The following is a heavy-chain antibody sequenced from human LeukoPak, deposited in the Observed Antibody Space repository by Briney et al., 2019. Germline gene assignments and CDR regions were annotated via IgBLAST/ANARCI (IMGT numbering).Heavy chain of an antibody. J-gene: IGHJ4*02. CDR2: INPNSGGT. V-gene: IGHV1-2*02. CDR3: ARWGRGYCSSTSCPFDY. D-gene: IGHD2-2*01. CDR1: GYTFTGYY. Sequence: ASVKVSCKASGYTFTGYYMHWVRLAPGQGLEWMGWINPNSGGTNYAQKFQGRVTMTRDTSISTAYMELSRLRPDDTAVYYCARWGRGYCSSTSCPFDYWGQGTLVTVSS.